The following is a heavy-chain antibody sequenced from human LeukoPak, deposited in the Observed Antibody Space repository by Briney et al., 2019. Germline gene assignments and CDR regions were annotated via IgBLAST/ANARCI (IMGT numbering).Heavy chain of an antibody. CDR2: IYTSGST. D-gene: IGHD4/OR15-4a*01. CDR1: GGSFSGYY. CDR3: ARDEAVLHPNSDAFDI. Sequence: PSETLSLTCAVYGGSFSGYYWSWIRQPAGKGLEWIGRIYTSGSTNYNPSLKSRVTMSVDTSKDQFSLKLSSVTAADTAVYYCARDEAVLHPNSDAFDIWGQGTMVTVS. V-gene: IGHV4-4*07. J-gene: IGHJ3*02.